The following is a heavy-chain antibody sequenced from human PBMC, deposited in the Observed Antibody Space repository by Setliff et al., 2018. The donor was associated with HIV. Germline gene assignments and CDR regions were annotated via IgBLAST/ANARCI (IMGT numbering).Heavy chain of an antibody. CDR1: RYIFSSND. Sequence: GASVKVSCKASRYIFSSNDIDWVLQAPGQGLEWMGRITSYNGNKKDAQKFQDRVTMTTDKSTQTAYMDLRTLRSDDTAVYYCAIRISAAGSAFHHWGQGTLVTVSS. D-gene: IGHD6-13*01. V-gene: IGHV1-18*01. CDR2: ITSYNGNK. CDR3: AIRISAAGSAFHH. J-gene: IGHJ1*01.